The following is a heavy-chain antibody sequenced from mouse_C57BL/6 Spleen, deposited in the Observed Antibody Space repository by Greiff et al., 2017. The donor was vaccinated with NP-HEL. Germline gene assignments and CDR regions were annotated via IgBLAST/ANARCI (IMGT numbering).Heavy chain of an antibody. CDR1: GFTFSDYY. CDR3: ARADGYPYYFDY. J-gene: IGHJ2*01. Sequence: EVKLMESEGGLLQPGSSMKLSCTASGFTFSDYYMAWVRQVPEKGLEWVANINYDGSSTYYLDSLKSRFIISRDNAKNILYLQMSSLKSEDTATYYCARADGYPYYFDYWGQGTTLTVSS. V-gene: IGHV5-16*01. D-gene: IGHD2-3*01. CDR2: INYDGSST.